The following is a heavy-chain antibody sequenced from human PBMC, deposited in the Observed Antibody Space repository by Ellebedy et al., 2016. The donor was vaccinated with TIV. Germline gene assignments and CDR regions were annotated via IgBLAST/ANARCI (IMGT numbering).Heavy chain of an antibody. D-gene: IGHD2-21*01. CDR1: GDTFRNYA. V-gene: IGHV1-69*13. J-gene: IGHJ4*02. Sequence: ASVKVSCXAPGDTFRNYAISWVRQAPGQGLEWVGGLIPISDTVNYAQQFQGRLKISADESTSTAYMELSSLTSDDTAVYYCARDPLRLVDLSVHWGQGTLVTVSS. CDR3: ARDPLRLVDLSVH. CDR2: LIPISDTV.